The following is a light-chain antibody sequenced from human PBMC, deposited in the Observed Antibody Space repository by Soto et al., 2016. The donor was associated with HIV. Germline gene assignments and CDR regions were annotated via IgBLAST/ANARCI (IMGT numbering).Light chain of an antibody. CDR3: NSRDNSGNHYV. CDR2: GKN. V-gene: IGLV3-19*01. J-gene: IGLJ1*01. CDR1: SLRSYY. Sequence: SSELTQDPAVSVALGQTVTITCQGDSLRSYYASWYQQKPGQAPVLVIYGKNNRPSGIPDRFSGSSSGNTASLTITGAQAEDEADYYCNSRDNSGNHYVFGTGTKVTVL.